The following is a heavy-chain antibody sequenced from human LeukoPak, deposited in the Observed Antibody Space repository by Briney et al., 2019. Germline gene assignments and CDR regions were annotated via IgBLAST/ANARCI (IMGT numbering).Heavy chain of an antibody. CDR2: IKEDGSEK. J-gene: IGHJ4*02. CDR1: GFTFSNYW. CDR3: ASGRQLGY. Sequence: GGSLRLSCAASGFTFSNYWMSWVRQAPRNGLEWVANIKEDGSEKYYVDSVKGRFTISRDNARNSLYLQMNSLRAEDTAVYYCASGRQLGYWGQGTLVTVSS. V-gene: IGHV3-7*01. D-gene: IGHD6-13*01.